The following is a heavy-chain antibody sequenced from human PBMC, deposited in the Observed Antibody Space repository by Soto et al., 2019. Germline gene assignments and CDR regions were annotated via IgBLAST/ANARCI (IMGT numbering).Heavy chain of an antibody. CDR1: GDSVSSNSAA. CDR2: TYYRSKGYN. D-gene: IGHD5-18*01. Sequence: SQTLSLTCAISGDSVSSNSAAWNWIRQSPSRGLEWLGRTYYRSKGYNDYAVSVKSRITINPDPTKNQFSLQLISVPPEDTAVYCGARDRTAMDAFDIWGQGTMVTVSS. V-gene: IGHV6-1*01. CDR3: ARDRTAMDAFDI. J-gene: IGHJ3*02.